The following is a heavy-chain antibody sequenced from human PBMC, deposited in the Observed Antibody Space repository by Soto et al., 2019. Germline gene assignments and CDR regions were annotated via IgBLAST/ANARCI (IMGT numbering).Heavy chain of an antibody. CDR1: GFAFSSYG. CDR2: ISYDGSLQ. D-gene: IGHD5-18*01. V-gene: IGHV3-30*03. J-gene: IGHJ4*02. Sequence: QAPLVESGGGVVQPGRSLRLSCAASGFAFSSYGMHCVRQAPGTGLGWVAVISYDGSLQHYADSVKGRFTISRDNSKNMVLLQISSLRAEDTAVYYCVSDRGYGHASVPYSWGQGTLVSVSS. CDR3: VSDRGYGHASVPYS.